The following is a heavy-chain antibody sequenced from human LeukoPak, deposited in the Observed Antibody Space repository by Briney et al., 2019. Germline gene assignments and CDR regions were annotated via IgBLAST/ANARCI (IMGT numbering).Heavy chain of an antibody. D-gene: IGHD3-9*01. J-gene: IGHJ3*02. Sequence: ASVKVSCKASGYTFTGYYMHWVRQAPGQGLEWMGWISAYNGNTNYAQKLQGRVTMTTDTSTSTAYMELRSLRSDDTAVYYCARARFTELRYFDWLFPDAFDIWGQGTMVTASS. CDR2: ISAYNGNT. CDR3: ARARFTELRYFDWLFPDAFDI. CDR1: GYTFTGYY. V-gene: IGHV1-18*04.